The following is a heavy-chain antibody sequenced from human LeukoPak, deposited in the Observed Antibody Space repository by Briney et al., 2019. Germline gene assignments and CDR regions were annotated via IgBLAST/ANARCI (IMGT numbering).Heavy chain of an antibody. Sequence: PSQTLSLTCTVSGGSISSGSYYWSWIRQPAGKGLEWIGRIYTSGSTNYNPSLKSRVTISVDTSKNQFSLKLSSVTAADTAVYYCARDFDVGFLEWLTHGFDPWGQGTLVTVSS. CDR1: GGSISSGSYY. CDR3: ARDFDVGFLEWLTHGFDP. J-gene: IGHJ5*02. D-gene: IGHD3-3*02. V-gene: IGHV4-61*02. CDR2: IYTSGST.